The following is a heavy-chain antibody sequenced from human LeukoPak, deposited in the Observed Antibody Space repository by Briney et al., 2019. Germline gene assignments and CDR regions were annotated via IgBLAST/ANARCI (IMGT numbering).Heavy chain of an antibody. V-gene: IGHV1-8*01. CDR1: GYTFTSYD. D-gene: IGHD3-22*01. CDR3: AKGSKAVVFTRDYYMDV. Sequence: GASVKVSCKASGYTFTSYDINWVRQATGQGLEWLGWMNPNSGNTGYAQNFQGRVTMTRNTSISTAYMELSSLRAEDTAVYYCAKGSKAVVFTRDYYMDVWGKGTTVTISS. J-gene: IGHJ6*03. CDR2: MNPNSGNT.